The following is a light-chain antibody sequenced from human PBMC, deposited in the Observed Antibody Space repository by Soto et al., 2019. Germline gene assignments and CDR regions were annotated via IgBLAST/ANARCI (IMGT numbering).Light chain of an antibody. V-gene: IGKV1-5*03. Sequence: DIQMTQSPSTLSASVGDRVTITCRASQSISSWLAWYQQKPGKAPKLLIYKASSLESGVPSRFIGSGSGTEFTLTISSLQPEDFATYYCQQYNSYPTFGQGTKVEIK. J-gene: IGKJ1*01. CDR3: QQYNSYPT. CDR2: KAS. CDR1: QSISSW.